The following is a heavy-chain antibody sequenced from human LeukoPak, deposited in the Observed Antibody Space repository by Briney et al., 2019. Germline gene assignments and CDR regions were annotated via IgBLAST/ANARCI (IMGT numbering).Heavy chain of an antibody. CDR3: AKDPSLTVTTG. V-gene: IGHV3-33*06. Sequence: GGSLRLSCAASGFTFSSYGMHWVRQAPGKGLEWVAVIWYDGSNKYYADSVKGRFTISRDNSKNTLYLQMNSLRAEDTAVYYCAKDPSLTVTTGWGQGTLVTVSS. CDR1: GFTFSSYG. CDR2: IWYDGSNK. D-gene: IGHD4-17*01. J-gene: IGHJ4*02.